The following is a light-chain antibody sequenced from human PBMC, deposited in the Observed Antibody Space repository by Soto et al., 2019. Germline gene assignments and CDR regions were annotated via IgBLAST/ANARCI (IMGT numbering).Light chain of an antibody. CDR1: SSNIGSNN. CDR2: TNT. Sequence: QSVLTQPPSASGTPGQRVTISCSGSSSNIGSNNVNWYQQLPGTAPKLLIYTNTQRPSGVPDRFSGSKSGTSASLAISGLQSEDEAEYYCAAWDDSLNGPVFGGGTKVTVL. CDR3: AAWDDSLNGPV. V-gene: IGLV1-44*01. J-gene: IGLJ3*02.